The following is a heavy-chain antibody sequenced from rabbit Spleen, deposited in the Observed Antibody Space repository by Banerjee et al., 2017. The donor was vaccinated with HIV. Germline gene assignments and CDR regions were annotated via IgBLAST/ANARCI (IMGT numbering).Heavy chain of an antibody. CDR1: GFSFSSSYY. CDR3: ARERNDWGDFNL. V-gene: IGHV1S40*01. D-gene: IGHD2-1*01. Sequence: QSLEESGGGLVQPEGSLTLTCTASGFSFSSSYYMCWVRQAPGKGLEWIACIGAGSSGSTAYASWAKGRFTISKTSSTTVTLQMTSLTAADTATYFCARERNDWGDFNLWGPGTLVTVS. CDR2: IGAGSSGST. J-gene: IGHJ4*01.